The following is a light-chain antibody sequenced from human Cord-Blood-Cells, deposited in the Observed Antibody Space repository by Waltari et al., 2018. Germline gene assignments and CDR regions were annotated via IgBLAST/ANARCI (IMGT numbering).Light chain of an antibody. Sequence: DIQMTQSPSSLSASVGDSVTITCRASQSISSYFNWYQQKPGKAPQLLIYAASSLQSGVPSRFSGSGSGTDFTLTISSLQPEDFATYYCQQSYSTPWTFGQGTKVEIK. V-gene: IGKV1-39*01. J-gene: IGKJ1*01. CDR3: QQSYSTPWT. CDR2: AAS. CDR1: QSISSY.